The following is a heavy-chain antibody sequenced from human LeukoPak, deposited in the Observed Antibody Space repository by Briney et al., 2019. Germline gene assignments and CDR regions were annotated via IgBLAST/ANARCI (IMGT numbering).Heavy chain of an antibody. Sequence: ASVKVSCKASGYTFITYYIHWVRQPPGQGLEWMGIINPSGGRTSYAQKFQGRATMTRDTSTNTVYMDLYSLRSGDTAVHYCARGGRDYHDSSGYYTWGQGTLVTVSS. J-gene: IGHJ5*02. CDR1: GYTFITYY. D-gene: IGHD3-22*01. CDR2: INPSGGRT. V-gene: IGHV1-46*01. CDR3: ARGGRDYHDSSGYYT.